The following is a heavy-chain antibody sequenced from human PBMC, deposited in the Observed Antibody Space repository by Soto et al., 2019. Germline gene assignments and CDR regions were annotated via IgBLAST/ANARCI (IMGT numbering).Heavy chain of an antibody. CDR2: INHSGST. Sequence: QVQLQQWGAGLLKPSETLSLTCAVYGGSFSAYYWSWIRQPPGKGLAWIGEINHSGSTHYNPSLKIRVTLSVDTSENQVSLQLSSVTAAATAVYYCARGQSSLLLDCWGQGVLVTVAS. J-gene: IGHJ4*02. D-gene: IGHD1-26*01. CDR1: GGSFSAYY. CDR3: ARGQSSLLLDC. V-gene: IGHV4-34*01.